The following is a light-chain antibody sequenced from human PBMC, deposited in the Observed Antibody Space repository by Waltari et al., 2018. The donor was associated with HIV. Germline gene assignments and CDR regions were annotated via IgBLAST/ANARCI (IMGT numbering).Light chain of an antibody. Sequence: QTVVTQEPSFSVSPGGTVTLTWGLSSGSASTSYYPSWYQQTPGQAPRTLIYSTNTRSSGVPDRFSGSILGNKAVLTIPGAQADDESDYYCGLYMGSGIWVFGGGTKLTVL. J-gene: IGLJ3*02. CDR3: GLYMGSGIWV. CDR1: SGSASTSYY. CDR2: STN. V-gene: IGLV8-61*01.